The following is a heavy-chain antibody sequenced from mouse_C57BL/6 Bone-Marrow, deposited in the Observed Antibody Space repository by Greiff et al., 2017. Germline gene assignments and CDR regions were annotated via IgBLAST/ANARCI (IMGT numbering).Heavy chain of an antibody. CDR3: ARGTGGYSGFFAY. CDR2: INPNNGGT. J-gene: IGHJ3*01. V-gene: IGHV1-22*01. Sequence: VQLKESGPELVKPGASVKMSCKASGYTFTDYNMHWVKQSHGKSLEWIGYINPNNGGTSYNQKFKGKATLTVNKSSSTAYMELRSLTSEDSAVYYCARGTGGYSGFFAYWGQGTLVTVSA. CDR1: GYTFTDYN. D-gene: IGHD2-3*01.